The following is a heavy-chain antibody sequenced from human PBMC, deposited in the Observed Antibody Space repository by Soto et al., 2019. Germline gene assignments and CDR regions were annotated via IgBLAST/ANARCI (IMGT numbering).Heavy chain of an antibody. CDR3: ARSHYTYGLLIDY. V-gene: IGHV4-39*01. Sequence: PSETLSLTCSVSVDSITTNGYYWGWIRQPPGKGLQWIGNVYSTGSTFSHPSLTSRVFISVDTSKNKFSLRLTSVTAADTAVYYCARSHYTYGLLIDYWGPGIMGTVS. D-gene: IGHD2-8*01. CDR2: VYSTGST. CDR1: VDSITTNGYY. J-gene: IGHJ4*02.